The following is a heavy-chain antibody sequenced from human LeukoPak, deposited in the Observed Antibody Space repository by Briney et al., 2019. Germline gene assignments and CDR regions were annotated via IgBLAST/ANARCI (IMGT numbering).Heavy chain of an antibody. CDR2: ISSSSTVK. D-gene: IGHD2-15*01. CDR3: ARDLVGGPLNY. Sequence: GGSLRLSCAASGFTLSSYSMNWVRQAPGKGLEWVSYISSSSTVKYYADSVKGRFTISRDNAKKALYLQMNSLRAEDTAVYYCARDLVGGPLNYWGQGTLVTASS. J-gene: IGHJ4*02. V-gene: IGHV3-48*04. CDR1: GFTLSSYS.